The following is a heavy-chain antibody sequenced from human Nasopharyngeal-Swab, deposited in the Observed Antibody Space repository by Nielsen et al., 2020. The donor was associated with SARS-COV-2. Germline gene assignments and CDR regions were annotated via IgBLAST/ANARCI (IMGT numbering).Heavy chain of an antibody. CDR3: ARHSSWFASLVFDY. J-gene: IGHJ4*02. CDR1: GYTFTSYG. V-gene: IGHV1-18*01. D-gene: IGHD6-13*01. CDR2: IGAYNGNT. Sequence: ASVKVSCKASGYTFTSYGISWVRQAPGQGLEWMGWIGAYNGNTNYAQKLQGRVTMTTDTSTSTAYMELRSLRSDDTAVYYCARHSSWFASLVFDYWGQGTLVTVSS.